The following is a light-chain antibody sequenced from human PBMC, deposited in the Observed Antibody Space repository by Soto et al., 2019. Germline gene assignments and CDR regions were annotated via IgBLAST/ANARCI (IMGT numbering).Light chain of an antibody. CDR2: DAS. CDR1: HSVSSY. CDR3: QQRSNWPPLFN. Sequence: EIVLTQSPATLSLSPGERATLSCRASHSVSSYLDWYQQKPGQAPRLLIYDASNRATGIPARFSGSGSGTDFTLAISSLEPEDFAVYYCQQRSNWPPLFNFGPGTQLDIK. V-gene: IGKV3-11*01. J-gene: IGKJ3*01.